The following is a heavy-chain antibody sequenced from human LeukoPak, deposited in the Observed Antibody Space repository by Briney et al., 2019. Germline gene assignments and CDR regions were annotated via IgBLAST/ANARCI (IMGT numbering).Heavy chain of an antibody. D-gene: IGHD3-10*01. Sequence: SETLSLTCTVSGGSVSSGSYYWSWLRQPPGKGLEWIGYIYCSGSTNYNPSLKSRVTISVDTSKNQFSLKLSSVTAADTAVYYCARDSPPGYYYGMDVWGKGTTVTVSS. CDR1: GGSVSSGSYY. CDR2: IYCSGST. CDR3: ARDSPPGYYYGMDV. J-gene: IGHJ6*04. V-gene: IGHV4-61*01.